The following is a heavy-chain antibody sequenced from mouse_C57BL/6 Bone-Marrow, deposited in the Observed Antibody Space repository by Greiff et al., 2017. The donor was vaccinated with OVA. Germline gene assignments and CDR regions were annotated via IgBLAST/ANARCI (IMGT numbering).Heavy chain of an antibody. V-gene: IGHV14-3*01. CDR3: AMVTTDY. CDR1: GFNIPNTY. Sequence: VQLQQSVAELVRPGASVKLSCTASGFNIPNTYMHWVKQRPEQGLEWIGRIDPETGNNKYAPKFQGKATITADTSSNTAYLQLSSLTSEDTAIYYGAMVTTDYWGQGTTLTVSS. J-gene: IGHJ2*01. CDR2: IDPETGNN. D-gene: IGHD2-2*01.